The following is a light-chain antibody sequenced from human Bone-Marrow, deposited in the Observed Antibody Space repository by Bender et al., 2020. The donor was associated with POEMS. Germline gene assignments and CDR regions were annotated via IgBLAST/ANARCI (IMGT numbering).Light chain of an antibody. CDR1: SSDVGSYKL. J-gene: IGLJ3*02. V-gene: IGLV2-23*02. CDR3: SSYAGGSAFV. CDR2: EVK. Sequence: QSALTQPASVSGSPGQSITISCTGTSSDVGSYKLVSWYQHHPDRAPKLLIYEVKKRPSGVSNRFSASKSGNTASLTISGLQAEDESDYYCSSYAGGSAFVFGGGTRLTVL.